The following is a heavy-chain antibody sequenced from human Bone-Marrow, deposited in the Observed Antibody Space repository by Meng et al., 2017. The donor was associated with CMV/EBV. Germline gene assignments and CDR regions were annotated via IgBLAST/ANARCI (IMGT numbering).Heavy chain of an antibody. Sequence: QVQVVPSGAEVKKPGASVKVSCKASGYTFTGYYMHWVRQAPGQGLEWMGWINPNSGGTNYAQKFQGRVTMTRDTSISTAYMELSRLRSDDTAVYYCARDLDYGDYASDYWGQGTLVTASS. V-gene: IGHV1-2*02. D-gene: IGHD4-17*01. CDR1: GYTFTGYY. CDR2: INPNSGGT. CDR3: ARDLDYGDYASDY. J-gene: IGHJ4*02.